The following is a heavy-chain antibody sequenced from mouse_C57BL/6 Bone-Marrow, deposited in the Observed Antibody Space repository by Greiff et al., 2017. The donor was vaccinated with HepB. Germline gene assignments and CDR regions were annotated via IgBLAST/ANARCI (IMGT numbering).Heavy chain of an antibody. D-gene: IGHD1-1*01. V-gene: IGHV1-19*01. Sequence: VQLKQSGPVLVKPGASVKMSCKASGNTFTDYYMNWVKQSHGKSLEWIGVINPYNGGTSYNQKFKGKATLTVDKSSSTAYMELNSLTSEDSAVYYCARNYYGSSPYYFDYWGQGTTLTVSS. J-gene: IGHJ2*01. CDR3: ARNYYGSSPYYFDY. CDR2: INPYNGGT. CDR1: GNTFTDYY.